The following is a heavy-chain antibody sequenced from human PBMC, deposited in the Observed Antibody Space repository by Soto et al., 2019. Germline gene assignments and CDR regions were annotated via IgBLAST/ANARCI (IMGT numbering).Heavy chain of an antibody. CDR2: ISGSGGST. D-gene: IGHD3-16*02. CDR3: AKDEGFGPPLYYYIWGSYRFGFDY. Sequence: EVQLLESGGGLVQPGGSLRLSCAASGFTFSSYAMSWVRQAPGKGLEWVSAISGSGGSTYYADSVKGRFTISRDNSKNSLYLQMISLRSEDTAVYYGAKDEGFGPPLYYYIWGSYRFGFDYLGQGTLVTVSS. CDR1: GFTFSSYA. J-gene: IGHJ4*02. V-gene: IGHV3-23*01.